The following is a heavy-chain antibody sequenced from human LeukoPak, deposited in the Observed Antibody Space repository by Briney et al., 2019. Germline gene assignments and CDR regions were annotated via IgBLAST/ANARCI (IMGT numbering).Heavy chain of an antibody. V-gene: IGHV1-18*01. Sequence: GASVKVSCKASGYTFTSYGISWVRQAPGQGLEWMGWISAYNGNTNYAQKLQGRVTMTTDTSTSTAYMELRSLRSDDTAVYYCAREIFGVVSPDAFDIWGQGTMVTVSS. CDR1: GYTFTSYG. J-gene: IGHJ3*02. CDR2: ISAYNGNT. CDR3: AREIFGVVSPDAFDI. D-gene: IGHD3-3*01.